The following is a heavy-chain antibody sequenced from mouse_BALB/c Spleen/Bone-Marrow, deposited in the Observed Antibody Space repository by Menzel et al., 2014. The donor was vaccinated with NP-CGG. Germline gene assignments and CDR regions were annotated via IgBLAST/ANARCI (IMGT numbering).Heavy chain of an antibody. CDR1: GFTFSSYA. V-gene: IGHV5-6-5*01. J-gene: IGHJ4*01. Sequence: EVKLMESGGGLVKPGGSLKLSCAASGFTFSSYAMSWVRRTPEKRLEWVASISSGGSTYYPDSVKGRFTISRDNARNILYLQMISLRSEDTAMYYCARARFYYGKLVDYWGQGTSVTVSS. CDR2: ISSGGST. D-gene: IGHD1-1*01. CDR3: ARARFYYGKLVDY.